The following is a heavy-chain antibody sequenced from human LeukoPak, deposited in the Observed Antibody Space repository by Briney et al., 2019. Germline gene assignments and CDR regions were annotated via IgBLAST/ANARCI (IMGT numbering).Heavy chain of an antibody. V-gene: IGHV4-31*03. CDR1: GGSTSSGGYF. Sequence: SQTLSLTCTVSGGSTSSGGYFWSWIRQHPGKGLEWIGYIYYSGSTYYNPSLKGRVTISVDTSKNQFSLRLSSVTAADTAIYYCASVSYDTSLQHWGQGTLVTVSS. CDR3: ASVSYDTSLQH. CDR2: IYYSGST. D-gene: IGHD3-22*01. J-gene: IGHJ1*01.